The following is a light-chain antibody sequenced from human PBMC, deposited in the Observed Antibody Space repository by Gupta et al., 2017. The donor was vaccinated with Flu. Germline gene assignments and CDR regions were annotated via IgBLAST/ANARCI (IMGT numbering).Light chain of an antibody. CDR2: KDS. CDR1: DMGKNY. Sequence: GHTTRITCTEADMGKNYAYWYQQRPGQAPKLLMYKDSQRPSGIPERFSGSDSGTAVTLTISGIQAEDEADYYCQSADSSVSSVVFGGGTKLTVL. CDR3: QSADSSVSSVV. J-gene: IGLJ2*01. V-gene: IGLV3-25*03.